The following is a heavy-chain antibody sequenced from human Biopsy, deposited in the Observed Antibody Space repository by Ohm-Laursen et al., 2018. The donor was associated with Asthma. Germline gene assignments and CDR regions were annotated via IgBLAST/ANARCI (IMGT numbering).Heavy chain of an antibody. CDR2: IYYSGST. CDR1: GDSISSNSW. D-gene: IGHD1-1*01. V-gene: IGHV4/OR15-8*01. CDR3: ARAIGTGDWYFDV. Sequence: SETLSLTCVVSGDSISSNSWWTWARQSPGRGLEWIGEIYYSGSTNYHPSLKGRVTISVAKSKNQFSLRLTSVTAADTAVYYCARAIGTGDWYFDVWGRGTLVTVSS. J-gene: IGHJ2*01.